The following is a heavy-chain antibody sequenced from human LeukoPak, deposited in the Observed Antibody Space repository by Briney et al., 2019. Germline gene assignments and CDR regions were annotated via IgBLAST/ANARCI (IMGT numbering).Heavy chain of an antibody. D-gene: IGHD3-10*01. J-gene: IGHJ4*02. Sequence: GGSLRLSCAASGFTFSSYGMSWVRQPPGKGLEWVSIISGSGGSTSYADSVKGRFTISRDISKNTLYLQMNSLRAEDTAVHYCAKNSFYYDSGSFFFDYWGQGTLVTVSS. CDR1: GFTFSSYG. V-gene: IGHV3-23*01. CDR3: AKNSFYYDSGSFFFDY. CDR2: ISGSGGST.